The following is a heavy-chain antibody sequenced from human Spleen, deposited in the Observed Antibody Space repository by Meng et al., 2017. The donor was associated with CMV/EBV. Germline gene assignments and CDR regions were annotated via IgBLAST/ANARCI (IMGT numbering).Heavy chain of an antibody. J-gene: IGHJ5*02. D-gene: IGHD6-6*01. CDR3: ARRGPQLGGYNWFDP. CDR2: INEGGSS. V-gene: IGHV4-34*01. CDR1: GGSFSGFY. Sequence: SETLSLTCAVSGGSFSGFYWSWIRQSPAKGLEWIGDINEGGSSYYNPSLQSRVTILLDSSKSHFSLRLNSLTAADTAVYYCARRGPQLGGYNWFDPWGQGSLVTVSS.